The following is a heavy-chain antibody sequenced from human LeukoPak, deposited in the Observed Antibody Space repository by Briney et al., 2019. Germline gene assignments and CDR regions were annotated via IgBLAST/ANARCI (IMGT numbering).Heavy chain of an antibody. D-gene: IGHD2-15*01. CDR3: TRNPHPFCSGVHCPSDS. CDR2: IRSKTYSGAT. Sequence: GGSLRLSCTTSGFTFREYGMSWFREAPGRGVECVMFIRSKTYSGATDYAASVRGSFVISRDDSESIAYLEMNSLKTEDTGVYYCTRNPHPFCSGVHCPSDSWGQGTLVTVSP. J-gene: IGHJ4*02. CDR1: GFTFREYG. V-gene: IGHV3-49*03.